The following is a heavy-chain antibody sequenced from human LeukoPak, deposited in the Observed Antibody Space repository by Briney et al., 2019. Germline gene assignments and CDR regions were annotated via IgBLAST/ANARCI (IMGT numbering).Heavy chain of an antibody. D-gene: IGHD3-10*01. CDR2: INPDGSTT. CDR1: GFTFSDYY. J-gene: IGHJ4*02. Sequence: GGSLRLSCAASGFTFSDYYMSWIRQAPGKGLVWVSFINPDGSTTNYADSVKGRFTISRDNAKNALYLQMNSLRAEDTAVYYCAKDLHYGSADYWGQGTLVTVSS. V-gene: IGHV3-74*01. CDR3: AKDLHYGSADY.